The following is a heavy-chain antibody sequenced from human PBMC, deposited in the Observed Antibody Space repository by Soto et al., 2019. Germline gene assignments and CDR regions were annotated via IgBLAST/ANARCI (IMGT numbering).Heavy chain of an antibody. V-gene: IGHV4-4*07. CDR2: IHVSGST. CDR1: GGSMNAHC. D-gene: IGHD2-15*01. CDR3: ARINGGSPDF. Sequence: SETLSLTFTVSGGSMNAHCWSWIRQSAGKGLNWMGHIHVSGSTTYNPSLKSRVTMSLDPPKNQLSLKLTSMTAADTAVYYCARINGGSPDFWGQGTLV. J-gene: IGHJ4*02.